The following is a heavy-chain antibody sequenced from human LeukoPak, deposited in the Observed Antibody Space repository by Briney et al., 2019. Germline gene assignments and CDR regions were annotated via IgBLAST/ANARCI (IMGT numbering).Heavy chain of an antibody. CDR1: AGTFSSYA. D-gene: IGHD6-13*01. J-gene: IGHJ5*02. Sequence: SLKVSCKASAGTFSSYAISWVRQAPRQRLEWMGGIISIFGKANYAQKFQGRVKITTDESTSTAYMELSSLRSEDRAVYYCARGGLAAAGTRYWFDPWGQGTLVTVSS. CDR2: IISIFGKA. CDR3: ARGGLAAAGTRYWFDP. V-gene: IGHV1-69*05.